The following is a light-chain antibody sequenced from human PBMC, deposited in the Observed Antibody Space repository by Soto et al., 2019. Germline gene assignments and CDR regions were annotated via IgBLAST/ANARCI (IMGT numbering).Light chain of an antibody. V-gene: IGLV9-49*01. CDR2: VGTGGIVG. J-gene: IGLJ2*01. Sequence: QSVLTQPPSASASLGASVTLTCTLSSGYSNYKVDWYQQRPGKGPRFVMRVGTGGIVGSKGDGIPDRFSVLGSGLNRYLTVKNIQEEDGCDYYCGADHGGGSNLVVVFGGGTKLTVL. CDR3: GADHGGGSNLVVV. CDR1: SGYSNYK.